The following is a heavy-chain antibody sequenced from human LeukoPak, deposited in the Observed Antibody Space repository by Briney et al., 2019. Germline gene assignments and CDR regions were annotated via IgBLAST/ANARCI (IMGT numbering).Heavy chain of an antibody. CDR2: INPSGGST. CDR1: GYTFTRYY. D-gene: IGHD6-13*01. Sequence: ASVKVSCKASGYTFTRYYMHWVRQAPGQGLEWMGIINPSGGSTSYAQKLQGRVTMTRDMSTRTVYMELSSLRYEDTAVYYCARDGDSSSWYSSYYYYYMDVWGKGTTVTVSS. CDR3: ARDGDSSSWYSSYYYYYMDV. V-gene: IGHV1-46*01. J-gene: IGHJ6*03.